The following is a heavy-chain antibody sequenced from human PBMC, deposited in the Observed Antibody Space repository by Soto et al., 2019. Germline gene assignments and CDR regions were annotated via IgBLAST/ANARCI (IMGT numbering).Heavy chain of an antibody. D-gene: IGHD5-18*01. CDR2: IIPILGIA. Sequence: SVKVSCKASGGTFSSYTISWVRQAPGRGLEWMGRIIPILGIANYAQKFQGRVTITADKSTSTAYMELSSLRSEDTAVYYCASSLDTAMVFDSHFDYCGQGTLVTVSS. J-gene: IGHJ4*02. CDR3: ASSLDTAMVFDSHFDY. V-gene: IGHV1-69*02. CDR1: GGTFSSYT.